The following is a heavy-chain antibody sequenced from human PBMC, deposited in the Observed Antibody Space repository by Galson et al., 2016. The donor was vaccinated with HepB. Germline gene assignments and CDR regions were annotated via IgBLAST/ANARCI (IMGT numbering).Heavy chain of an antibody. CDR1: GFTFSTSP. CDR3: ARVPGARNSDY. Sequence: SLRLSCAASGFTFSTSPMTWVRQAPGKGLEWVSALSGSGENTYYADSVRGRFTISRDNSKNTLYLHMSRLRAEDAAVYYCARVPGARNSDYWGQGTLVTVSS. D-gene: IGHD5-24*01. J-gene: IGHJ4*02. V-gene: IGHV3-23*01. CDR2: LSGSGENT.